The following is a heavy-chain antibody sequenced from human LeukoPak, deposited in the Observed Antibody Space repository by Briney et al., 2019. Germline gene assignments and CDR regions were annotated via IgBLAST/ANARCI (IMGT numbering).Heavy chain of an antibody. D-gene: IGHD3-9*01. J-gene: IGHJ4*02. CDR2: IIPIFGTA. Sequence: ASVKVSCKASGGTFSSYAISWVRQAPGQGLEWMGGIIPIFGTANYAQKFQGRVTITADKSTSTAYMELSSLRSEDTAVYHCARDDSQWRYFDCLLDYWGQGTLVTVSS. CDR1: GGTFSSYA. CDR3: ARDDSQWRYFDCLLDY. V-gene: IGHV1-69*06.